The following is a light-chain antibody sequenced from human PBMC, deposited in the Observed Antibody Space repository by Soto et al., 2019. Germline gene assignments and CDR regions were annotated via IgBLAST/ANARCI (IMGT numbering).Light chain of an antibody. V-gene: IGKV3-20*01. CDR2: AAS. Sequence: EIVLTQSPGTLSLSPGERATLSCRASQSVSSSYLAWCQQKPGQAPRLLIYAASSRATGIPDRFSGSGSGTDFALTISRLEPEDFAVYYCPQYGDSFTFGGGTKVEIK. CDR3: PQYGDSFT. J-gene: IGKJ4*01. CDR1: QSVSSSY.